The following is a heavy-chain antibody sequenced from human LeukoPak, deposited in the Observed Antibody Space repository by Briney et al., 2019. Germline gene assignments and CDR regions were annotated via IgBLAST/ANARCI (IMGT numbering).Heavy chain of an antibody. D-gene: IGHD2-15*01. CDR3: AREMVVAATPSMDV. CDR1: GFTFDDYG. Sequence: PGGSLRLSCAASGFTFDDYGMSWVRQAPGKRLEWVSGINWNGGSTGYADSVEGRFTISRDNAKNSLYLQMNSLRAEDTALYYCAREMVVAATPSMDVWGNGATVTVSS. J-gene: IGHJ6*03. V-gene: IGHV3-20*04. CDR2: INWNGGST.